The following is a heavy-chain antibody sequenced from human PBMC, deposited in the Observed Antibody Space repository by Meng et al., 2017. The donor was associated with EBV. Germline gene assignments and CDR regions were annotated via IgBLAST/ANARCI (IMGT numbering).Heavy chain of an antibody. CDR3: ARETSGYDFNWFDP. V-gene: IGHV1-18*01. CDR2: ISAYNGNT. Sequence: QVQLVQAGVEVEKAVASAKVACKASVYTCTSYGISWVRQAPGQGLEWMGWISAYNGNTNYAQKLQGRVNMTTDTSTSTAYMELRSLRSDDTAVYYCARETSGYDFNWFDPWGQGTLVTVSS. J-gene: IGHJ5*02. CDR1: VYTCTSYG. D-gene: IGHD5-12*01.